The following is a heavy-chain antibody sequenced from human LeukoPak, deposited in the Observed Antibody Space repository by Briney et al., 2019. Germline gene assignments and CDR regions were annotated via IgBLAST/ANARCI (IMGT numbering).Heavy chain of an antibody. V-gene: IGHV6-1*01. CDR3: PGSKNYAFNY. D-gene: IGHD1-7*01. CDR2: IYYWSKWYY. Sequence: SQTLSLTFAISGDSVPGSGVGWHWIRQSPSRGLEWLGKIYYWSKWYYDYAISVKSRIAINPDTSKNQFSLQLDSVTPDDTAVYVCPGSKNYAFNYWGPGALVTVSS. CDR1: GDSVPGSGVG. J-gene: IGHJ4*02.